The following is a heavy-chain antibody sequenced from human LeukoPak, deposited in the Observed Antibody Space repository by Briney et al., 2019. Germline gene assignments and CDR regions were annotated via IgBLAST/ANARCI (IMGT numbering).Heavy chain of an antibody. D-gene: IGHD3-22*01. CDR2: ISGSGGST. CDR3: AKGRRITMIVVVIPDFDY. J-gene: IGHJ4*02. CDR1: GFTFSSYA. Sequence: GGSLRLSCAASGFTFSSYAMSWVRQAPGKGLEWVSAISGSGGSTYYADSVKGRFTISRDNSKNTLYLQMNSLRAEDTAVYYCAKGRRITMIVVVIPDFDYWGRGTLVTVSS. V-gene: IGHV3-23*01.